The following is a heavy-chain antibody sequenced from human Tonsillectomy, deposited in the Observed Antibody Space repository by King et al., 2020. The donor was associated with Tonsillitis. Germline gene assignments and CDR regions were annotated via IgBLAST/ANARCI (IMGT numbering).Heavy chain of an antibody. CDR3: ARDSGAIVVVPAAMGRAFDI. D-gene: IGHD2-2*01. CDR1: GVSISSGDYY. CDR2: IYYSGST. J-gene: IGHJ3*02. Sequence: VQLQESGPGLVKPSQTLSLTCTVSGVSISSGDYYWSWIRQPPGKGLEWIGYIYYSGSTYYNPSLKSRVTISVDTSKNQFSLKLSSVTAADTAVYYCARDSGAIVVVPAAMGRAFDIWGQGTMVTVSS. V-gene: IGHV4-30-4*01.